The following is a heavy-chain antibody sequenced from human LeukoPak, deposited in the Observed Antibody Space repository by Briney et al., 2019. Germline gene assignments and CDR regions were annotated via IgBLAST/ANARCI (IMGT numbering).Heavy chain of an antibody. Sequence: SVKVSCKASGGTFSSYAISWVRQAPGQGLEWMGRIIPIFGTANYAQKFQGRVTITTDESTSTAYMELSSLRSEDTAVYYRAVVPITMIVVVMEAFDIWGQGTMVAVSS. CDR1: GGTFSSYA. CDR2: IIPIFGTA. D-gene: IGHD3-22*01. CDR3: AVVPITMIVVVMEAFDI. V-gene: IGHV1-69*05. J-gene: IGHJ3*02.